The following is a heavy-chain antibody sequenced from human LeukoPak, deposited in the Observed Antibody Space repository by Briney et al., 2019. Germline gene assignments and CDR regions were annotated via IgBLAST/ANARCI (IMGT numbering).Heavy chain of an antibody. Sequence: SQTLSLTCTVSGGSISSGSYYWSWIRQPPGKGLEWIGYIDHSGNTYHNPSLNSRFTISGDMSKNQFSLSLRSVTAADTAVYYCAREVAFDGFDIWGQGTMVTVSS. D-gene: IGHD2-15*01. J-gene: IGHJ3*02. V-gene: IGHV4-30-2*01. CDR1: GGSISSGSYY. CDR3: AREVAFDGFDI. CDR2: IDHSGNT.